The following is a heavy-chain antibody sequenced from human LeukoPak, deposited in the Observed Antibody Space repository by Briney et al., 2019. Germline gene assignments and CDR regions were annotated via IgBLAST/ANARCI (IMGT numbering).Heavy chain of an antibody. V-gene: IGHV4-30-4*01. CDR3: AREYYDILTGYYTDWFDP. J-gene: IGHJ5*02. Sequence: SETLSLTCTVSGGSISSGDYYWSWIRQPPGKGLEWIGYIYYSGSAYYNPSLKSRVTISVDTSKNQFSLKLSSVTAADTAVYYCAREYYDILTGYYTDWFDPWGQGTLVTVSS. CDR2: IYYSGSA. CDR1: GGSISSGDYY. D-gene: IGHD3-9*01.